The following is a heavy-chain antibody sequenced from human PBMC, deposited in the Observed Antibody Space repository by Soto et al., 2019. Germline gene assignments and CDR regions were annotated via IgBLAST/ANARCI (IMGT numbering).Heavy chain of an antibody. CDR2: INAGNGNT. J-gene: IGHJ4*02. Sequence: QVQLVQSGAEVKKPGASVKVSCKASGYTFTSYAMHWVRQAPGQRLEWMGWINAGNGNTKYSQKFPGRVTITRDTAASTAYMALSSLRSEDTAVYYCARGPGGPDAPGDYWGQGTLVTVSS. D-gene: IGHD2-15*01. CDR1: GYTFTSYA. V-gene: IGHV1-3*01. CDR3: ARGPGGPDAPGDY.